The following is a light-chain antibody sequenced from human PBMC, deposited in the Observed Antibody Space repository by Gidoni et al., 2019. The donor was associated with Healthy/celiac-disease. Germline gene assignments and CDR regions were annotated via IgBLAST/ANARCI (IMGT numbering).Light chain of an antibody. CDR1: QSVSSY. CDR2: DAS. J-gene: IGKJ4*01. CDR3: QQRSNWPRT. V-gene: IGKV3-11*01. Sequence: EIVLTQSPATLSLSPGERATLSCRASQSVSSYLAWYQQKPGQAPSLLIYDASNRATGIPARFSGSGSGTDFTLTISSLEPEDFAVYYCQQRSNWPRTFGGXTKVEIK.